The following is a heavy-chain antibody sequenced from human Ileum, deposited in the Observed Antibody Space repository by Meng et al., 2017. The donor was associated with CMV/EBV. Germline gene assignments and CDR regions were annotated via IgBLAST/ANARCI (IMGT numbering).Heavy chain of an antibody. J-gene: IGHJ3*02. CDR2: ISYDGSNK. CDR3: ARVIAARQDAFDI. V-gene: IGHV3-30*04. CDR1: GFTFSSYA. Sequence: GSLILSCAASGFTFSSYAMHWVRQAPGKGLEWVAVISYDGSNKYYADSVKGRFTISRDNSKNTLYLQMNSLRAEDTAVYYCARVIAARQDAFDIWGQGTMVTVSS. D-gene: IGHD6-6*01.